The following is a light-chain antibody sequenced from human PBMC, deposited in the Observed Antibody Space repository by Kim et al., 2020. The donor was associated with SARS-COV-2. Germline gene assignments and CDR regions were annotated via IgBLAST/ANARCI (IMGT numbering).Light chain of an antibody. Sequence: AYVGDRVTITCRASQSIGSWLAWYPQKPGKVPKLLVYSASSLQSGVPSRFSGSGSGTEFTLTIDSLQPEDFATYYCQQATGFPLSFGGGTKVDIK. J-gene: IGKJ4*01. CDR2: SAS. CDR3: QQATGFPLS. CDR1: QSIGSW. V-gene: IGKV1-12*01.